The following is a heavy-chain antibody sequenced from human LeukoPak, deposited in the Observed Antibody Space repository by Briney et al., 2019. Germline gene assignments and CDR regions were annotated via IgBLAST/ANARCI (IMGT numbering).Heavy chain of an antibody. J-gene: IGHJ4*02. CDR1: GFTFSSYE. D-gene: IGHD3-16*01. CDR3: ARDSRDGAAGFDY. Sequence: GGSLRLSCAASGFTFSSYEMNWVRQAPGKGLEWVSYIGTSGSTIYYADSVRGRFSISRDNAKNSLYLQMNSLRAEDTAVYYCARDSRDGAAGFDYWGQGTLVTVSA. CDR2: IGTSGSTI. V-gene: IGHV3-48*03.